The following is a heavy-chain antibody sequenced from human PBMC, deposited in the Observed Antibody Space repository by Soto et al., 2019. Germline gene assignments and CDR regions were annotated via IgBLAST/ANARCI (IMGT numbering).Heavy chain of an antibody. D-gene: IGHD6-19*01. Sequence: GGSLRLSSAASGFTFSSYGMHWVRQAPGKGLEWVAVISYDGSNKYYADSVKGRFTISRDNSKNTLYLQMNSLRAEDTAVYYCAKDDPYSSGWTPNLWGQRNLVTVS. CDR2: ISYDGSNK. V-gene: IGHV3-30*18. J-gene: IGHJ4*02. CDR3: AKDDPYSSGWTPNL. CDR1: GFTFSSYG.